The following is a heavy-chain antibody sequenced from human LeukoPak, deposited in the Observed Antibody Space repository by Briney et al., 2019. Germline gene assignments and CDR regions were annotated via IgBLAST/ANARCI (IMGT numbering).Heavy chain of an antibody. Sequence: GSLRLSCAASGFTLTASWMSWVRLAPGKGLEWVGRIKSQKDGGTADYAAPVKGRFTISRDDPENTVYLQMNSLTTEDTATYYCLPEWWYTFNLWGQGTMVTVSS. V-gene: IGHV3-15*01. CDR2: IKSQKDGGTA. D-gene: IGHD2-15*01. J-gene: IGHJ3*01. CDR3: LPEWWYTFNL. CDR1: GFTLTASW.